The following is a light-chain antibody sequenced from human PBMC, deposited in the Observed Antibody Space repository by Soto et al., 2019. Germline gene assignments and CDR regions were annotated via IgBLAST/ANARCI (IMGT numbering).Light chain of an antibody. CDR3: GAYTSSNTRV. V-gene: IGLV2-14*01. CDR1: NSDVGAYNY. J-gene: IGLJ1*01. Sequence: QLVLTQPASVSGSPGQSITVSCTGTNSDVGAYNYVSWYQQHPGKAPKLMIYEVTDRPSGVSNRFSGSKSGNTASLTISGLQAEDEADYYCGAYTSSNTRVFGTGTKLTVL. CDR2: EVT.